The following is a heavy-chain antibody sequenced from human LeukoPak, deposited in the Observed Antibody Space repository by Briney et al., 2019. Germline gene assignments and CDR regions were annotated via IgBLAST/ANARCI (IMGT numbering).Heavy chain of an antibody. CDR2: IYYSGST. CDR3: ARAVDTMVRGVYYFDY. CDR1: GGSISSYY. V-gene: IGHV4-59*01. J-gene: IGHJ4*02. D-gene: IGHD3-10*01. Sequence: SETLSLTCTVSGGSISSYYWSWIRQPPGKGLEWIGYIYYSGSTNYNPSLKSRVTISVDTSKNQFSLKLSSVTAADTAVYYCARAVDTMVRGVYYFDYWGQGTLVTVSS.